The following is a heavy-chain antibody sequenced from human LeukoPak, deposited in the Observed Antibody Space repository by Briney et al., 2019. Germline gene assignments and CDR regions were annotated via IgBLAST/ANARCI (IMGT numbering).Heavy chain of an antibody. Sequence: GESLKISCKGSGYSFTSFWIGWGRQMPGKGLEWVGIIYHGDSDTRYSPSFQGQVTISADKSIRTAYLQWSSLKASDTAIYYCARQHDYGDYGCFDYWGQGTLVTVSS. CDR3: ARQHDYGDYGCFDY. CDR1: GYSFTSFW. CDR2: IYHGDSDT. V-gene: IGHV5-51*01. D-gene: IGHD4-17*01. J-gene: IGHJ4*02.